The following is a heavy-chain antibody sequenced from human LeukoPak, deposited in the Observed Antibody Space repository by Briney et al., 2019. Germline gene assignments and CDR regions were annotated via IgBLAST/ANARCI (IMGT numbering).Heavy chain of an antibody. CDR1: A. Sequence: AMLWVRQAPGKGLEYVSTISSNGGSTYYADSVEGRFTISRDNSKNTLYLQMSSLRAEDTAVYYCVKGGIVVLISAFDIWGQGTMVTVSS. CDR3: VKGGIVVLISAFDI. D-gene: IGHD3-22*01. J-gene: IGHJ3*02. CDR2: ISSNGGST. V-gene: IGHV3-64D*06.